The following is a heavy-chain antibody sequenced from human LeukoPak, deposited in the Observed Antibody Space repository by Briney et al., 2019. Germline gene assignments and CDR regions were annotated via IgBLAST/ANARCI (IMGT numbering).Heavy chain of an antibody. CDR2: IWYDGNNI. J-gene: IGHJ4*02. CDR1: GFTFTTYG. V-gene: IGHV3-33*01. Sequence: GGSLRLSCAVSGFTFTTYGMHWVRQAPGKGLEWVAVIWYDGNNIYYADSVKGRFTISGDNSTNTLYLQMNSLRAEDTAVYYCLRDPYEAYWGQGTLVTVSS. D-gene: IGHD5-12*01. CDR3: LRDPYEAY.